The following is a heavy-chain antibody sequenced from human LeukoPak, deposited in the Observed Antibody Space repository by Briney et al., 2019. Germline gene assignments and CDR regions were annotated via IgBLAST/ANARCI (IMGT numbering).Heavy chain of an antibody. V-gene: IGHV3-9*01. CDR2: ISWNSGSI. CDR3: AKDLRESVRGVLIDY. CDR1: RFTFDDYA. D-gene: IGHD3-10*02. Sequence: GGSLRLSCAASRFTFDDYAMHWVRQAPGKGLEWASGISWNSGSIGYADSVKGRFTISRDNAKNSLYLQMNSLRAVDTALYYCAKDLRESVRGVLIDYWGQGTLVTVSS. J-gene: IGHJ4*02.